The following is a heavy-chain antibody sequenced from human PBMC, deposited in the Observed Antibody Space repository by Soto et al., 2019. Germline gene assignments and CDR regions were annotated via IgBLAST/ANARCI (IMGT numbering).Heavy chain of an antibody. CDR3: AKQPITGTTPGFDP. CDR2: ISGSGGST. D-gene: IGHD1-20*01. CDR1: GFTFSSYA. J-gene: IGHJ5*02. Sequence: PWGSLRLSCAAAGFTFSSYAMSRVRQAPGKGLEWVSAISGSGGSTYYADSVKGRFTISRDNSKNTLYLQMNSLRAEDTAVYYCAKQPITGTTPGFDPWGQGTLVTVSS. V-gene: IGHV3-23*01.